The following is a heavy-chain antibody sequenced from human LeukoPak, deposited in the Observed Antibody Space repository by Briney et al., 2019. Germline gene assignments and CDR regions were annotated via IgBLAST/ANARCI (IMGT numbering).Heavy chain of an antibody. CDR2: IYYSVST. CDR1: GGSISSYY. J-gene: IGHJ4*02. D-gene: IGHD3-22*01. CDR3: ASHYYDSSGRDY. V-gene: IGHV4-59*01. Sequence: PSETLSLTCTVSGGSISSYYWSWIRQPPGKGLEWIGYIYYSVSTNYNPSLKSRVTISVDTSKNQFSLKLSSVTAADTAVYYCASHYYDSSGRDYWGQGTLVTVSS.